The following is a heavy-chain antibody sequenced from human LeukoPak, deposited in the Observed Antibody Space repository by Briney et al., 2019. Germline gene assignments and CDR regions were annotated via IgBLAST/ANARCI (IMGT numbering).Heavy chain of an antibody. CDR3: TTASSWYLNYYYYMDV. Sequence: GGSLRLSCGASGITFSNAWMSWVRQAPGKGLEWVGRIKSKTDGGTTDYAAPVKGRFTISRDDSKNTLYLQMNSLKTEDTAVYYCTTASSWYLNYYYYMDVWGKGTTVTVSS. CDR1: GITFSNAW. J-gene: IGHJ6*03. V-gene: IGHV3-15*01. CDR2: IKSKTDGGTT. D-gene: IGHD6-13*01.